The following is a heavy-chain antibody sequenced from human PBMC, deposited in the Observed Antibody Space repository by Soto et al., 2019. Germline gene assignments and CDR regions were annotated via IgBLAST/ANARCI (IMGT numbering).Heavy chain of an antibody. CDR3: ARGVSAGVDY. CDR1: GYSFTSLD. Sequence: ASVKVSCKASGYSFTSLDINWVRQTAGQGLEWMGWMEPSTGRTGYAQKFQGRVTMTRDTSINTAYMELTTLTSDDTAFHYCARGVSAGVDYWGQGTLFTVSS. V-gene: IGHV1-8*01. D-gene: IGHD1-26*01. J-gene: IGHJ4*02. CDR2: MEPSTGRT.